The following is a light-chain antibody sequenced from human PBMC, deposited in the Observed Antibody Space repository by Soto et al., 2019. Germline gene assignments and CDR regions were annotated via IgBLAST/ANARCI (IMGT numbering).Light chain of an antibody. CDR3: QQSYSTPLT. CDR2: AAS. V-gene: IGKV1-39*01. CDR1: QSISSY. J-gene: IGKJ4*02. Sequence: DIQMTQSPSSLSASVGDRVTITCRASQSISSYLNWYQQNPGKAPKLLIYAASSLQSGVTSRFSGSGSGTDFTLTISSLQPEDFATDDCQQSYSTPLTFVGGTKVEIK.